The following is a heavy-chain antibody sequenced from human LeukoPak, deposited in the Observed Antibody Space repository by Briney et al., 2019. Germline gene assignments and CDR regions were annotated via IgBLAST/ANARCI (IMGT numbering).Heavy chain of an antibody. J-gene: IGHJ4*02. CDR3: ARQRFLEWFFDY. V-gene: IGHV4-59*08. CDR1: GVSISRYY. CDR2: IYYSGST. D-gene: IGHD3-3*01. Sequence: SETLSLTCTVSGVSISRYYWSWIRQPPGKGLEWIGYIYYSGSTIYNPSLKSRVTISVDTSKNQFSLRLSSVTAADTAVYYCARQRFLEWFFDYWGQGTLVTVSS.